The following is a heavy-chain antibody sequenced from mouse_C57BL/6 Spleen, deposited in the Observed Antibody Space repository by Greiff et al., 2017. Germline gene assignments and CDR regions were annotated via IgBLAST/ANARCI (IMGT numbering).Heavy chain of an antibody. V-gene: IGHV1-80*01. J-gene: IGHJ3*01. CDR1: GYAFSSYW. D-gene: IGHD1-1*01. CDR2: IYPGDGDT. CDR3: ARERDGSTWFAY. Sequence: QVQLQQSGAELVKPGASVKISCKASGYAFSSYWMNWVKQRPGKGLEWIGQIYPGDGDTNYNGKFKGKATLTAAKSSSTAYMQLSSLTSEDSAVYFCARERDGSTWFAYWGQGTLVTVSA.